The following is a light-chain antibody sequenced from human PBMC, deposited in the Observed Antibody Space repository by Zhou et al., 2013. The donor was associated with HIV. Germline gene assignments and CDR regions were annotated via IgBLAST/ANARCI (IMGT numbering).Light chain of an antibody. V-gene: IGKV3-20*01. CDR2: AAS. CDR1: QSVATN. J-gene: IGKJ4*01. Sequence: EIVMTQSPDTLSVSPGERATLSCRASQSVATNLAWYQQKPGQAPRVLIYAASARATGIPDRFSGSGSGTDFSLTIRRLEPEDFAVYYCQQYGSFPLTFGGGTTVEIE. CDR3: QQYGSFPLT.